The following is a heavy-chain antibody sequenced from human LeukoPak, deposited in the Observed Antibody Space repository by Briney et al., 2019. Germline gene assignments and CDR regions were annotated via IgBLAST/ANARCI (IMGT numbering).Heavy chain of an antibody. CDR2: ISGSGGST. D-gene: IGHD3-22*01. CDR3: AKFVSFDSFDY. V-gene: IGHV3-23*01. CDR1: GFTSSSYA. J-gene: IGHJ4*02. Sequence: GGSLRLSCAASGFTSSSYAMSWVRQAPGKGLEWVSTISGSGGSTYYADSVKGRFTISRDNSKNTLYLQMSSLRAEDTAVYYCAKFVSFDSFDYWGQGTLVTVSS.